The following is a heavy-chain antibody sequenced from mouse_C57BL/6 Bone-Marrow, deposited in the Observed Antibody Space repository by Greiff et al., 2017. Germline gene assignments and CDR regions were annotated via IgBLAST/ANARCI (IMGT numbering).Heavy chain of an antibody. CDR1: GYAFSSYW. CDR3: ARSKYYGSSRYYFDY. J-gene: IGHJ2*01. D-gene: IGHD1-1*01. V-gene: IGHV1-80*01. Sequence: QVQLQQSGAELVKPGASVKISCKASGYAFSSYWMNWVKQRPGKGLEWIGQIYPGDGDTNYNGKFKGKATLTADKSSSTAYMQLSSLTSEDSAVYFCARSKYYGSSRYYFDYWGQGTTLTVSS. CDR2: IYPGDGDT.